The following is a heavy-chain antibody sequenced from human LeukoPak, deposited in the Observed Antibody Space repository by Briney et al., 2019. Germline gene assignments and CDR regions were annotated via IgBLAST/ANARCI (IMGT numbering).Heavy chain of an antibody. CDR2: IDPSDSYT. J-gene: IGHJ6*02. V-gene: IGHV5-10-1*01. Sequence: GESLRISCKGSGYSFTSYWISWVRQMPGNGLEWMGRIDPSDSYTNYSPSFQGHVTISADKSISTAYLQWSSLKASDTAMYYCARGSIAARGYYYGMDVWGQGTTVTVSS. CDR3: ARGSIAARGYYYGMDV. D-gene: IGHD6-6*01. CDR1: GYSFTSYW.